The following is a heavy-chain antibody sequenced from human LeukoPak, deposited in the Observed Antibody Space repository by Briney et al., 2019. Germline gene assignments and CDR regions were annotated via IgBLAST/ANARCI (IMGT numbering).Heavy chain of an antibody. CDR1: GYTFASYD. V-gene: IGHV1-8*01. CDR3: ARRGSIAAAGRWFDP. J-gene: IGHJ5*02. Sequence: ASVKVSCKASGYTFASYDINWVRQATGQGLEWMGWMNPNSGNTGYAQKFQGRVTMTRNTSISTAYMELSSLRSEDTAVYYCARRGSIAAAGRWFDPWGQGTLVTVSS. CDR2: MNPNSGNT. D-gene: IGHD6-13*01.